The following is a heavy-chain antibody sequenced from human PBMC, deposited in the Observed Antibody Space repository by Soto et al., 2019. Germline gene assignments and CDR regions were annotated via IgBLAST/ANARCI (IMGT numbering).Heavy chain of an antibody. J-gene: IGHJ5*02. CDR1: GYTFTSYY. CDR3: ARGDKDTYYYDSSGPYNWFDP. D-gene: IGHD3-22*01. CDR2: INPSGGST. V-gene: IGHV1-46*01. Sequence: QVQLVQSGAEVKKPGASVKVSCKASGYTFTSYYMHWVRQAPGQGLEWMGIINPSGGSTSYAQKYQGRVTMTRDTSTSTVYMELSSLRSEDTAVYYCARGDKDTYYYDSSGPYNWFDPWGQGTLVTVSS.